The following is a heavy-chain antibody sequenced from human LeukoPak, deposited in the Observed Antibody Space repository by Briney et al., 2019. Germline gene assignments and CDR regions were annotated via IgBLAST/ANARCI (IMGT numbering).Heavy chain of an antibody. CDR1: GGSISSGSYY. J-gene: IGHJ5*02. Sequence: SETLSLTRTVSGGSISSGSYYWSWIRQPAGKGLEWIGRIYTSGSTNYNPSLKSRVTISVDTSKNQFSLKLSSVTAADTAVYYCARTPFGELGDWFDPWGQGTLVTVSS. D-gene: IGHD3-10*01. V-gene: IGHV4-61*02. CDR2: IYTSGST. CDR3: ARTPFGELGDWFDP.